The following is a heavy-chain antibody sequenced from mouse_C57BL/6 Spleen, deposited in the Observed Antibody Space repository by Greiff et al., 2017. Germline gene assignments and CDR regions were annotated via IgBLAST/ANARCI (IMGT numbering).Heavy chain of an antibody. CDR1: GYTFTTYW. V-gene: IGHV1-64*01. CDR3: ARSSLAMDY. J-gene: IGHJ4*01. CDR2: IHPNSGST. Sequence: LQQPGAELVKPGASVKLSCKASGYTFTTYWMHWVKQRPGQGLEWIGMIHPNSGSTNYNEKFKSKATLTVDKSSSTAYMQLSSLTSEDSAVYYCARSSLAMDYWGQGTSVTVSS.